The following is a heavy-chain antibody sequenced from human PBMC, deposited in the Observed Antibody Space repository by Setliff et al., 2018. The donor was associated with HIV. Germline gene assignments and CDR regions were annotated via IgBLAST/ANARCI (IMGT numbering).Heavy chain of an antibody. J-gene: IGHJ6*02. D-gene: IGHD6-19*01. CDR2: INWNGGST. V-gene: IGHV3-20*04. Sequence: GGSLRLSCAASRFTFDDYAMSWVRQAPGKGLEWVSGINWNGGSTGYADSVKGRFTISRDNAKNSLYLQLNSLRAEDTAVYYCANRAMQFYNGMDVWGQGTTVTVSS. CDR1: RFTFDDYA. CDR3: ANRAMQFYNGMDV.